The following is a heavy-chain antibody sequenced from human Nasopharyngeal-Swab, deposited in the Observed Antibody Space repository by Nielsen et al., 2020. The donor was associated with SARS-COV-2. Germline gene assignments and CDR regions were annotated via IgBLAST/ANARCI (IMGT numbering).Heavy chain of an antibody. CDR2: ISSSSSYI. V-gene: IGHV3-21*01. CDR3: ARMGRYGSGSYCDY. J-gene: IGHJ4*02. Sequence: GSLKISCAASGFTFSSYSMNWVRQAPGKGLEWVSSISSSSSYIYYADSVKGRFTISRDNAKNSLYLQMNSLRAEDTAVYYCARMGRYGSGSYCDYWGQGTLVTVSS. CDR1: GFTFSSYS. D-gene: IGHD3-10*01.